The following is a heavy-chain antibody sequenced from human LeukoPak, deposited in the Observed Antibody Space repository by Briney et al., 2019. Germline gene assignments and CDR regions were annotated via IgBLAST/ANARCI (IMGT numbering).Heavy chain of an antibody. D-gene: IGHD6-13*01. Sequence: PWASVKVSCKASGYTFTSYGISWVRQAPGQGLEWMGWISAYNGNTNYAQKLQGRVTMTTDTSTSTAYMELRSLRSDDTAVYYCAGDQPGRHSSSWYSPGDYWGQGTLVTVSS. J-gene: IGHJ4*02. CDR1: GYTFTSYG. CDR3: AGDQPGRHSSSWYSPGDY. CDR2: ISAYNGNT. V-gene: IGHV1-18*01.